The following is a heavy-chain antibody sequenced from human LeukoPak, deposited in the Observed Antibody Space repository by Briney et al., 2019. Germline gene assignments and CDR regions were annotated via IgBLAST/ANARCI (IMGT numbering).Heavy chain of an antibody. Sequence: GGSLRLSCAASGFTFSSYAMSWVRQAPGKGLEWVSAISGSGGSTYYADSVKGRFTISRDNAKNSLYLQMNSLRAEDTAVYYCARFRPDAFDIWGQGTMVTVSS. J-gene: IGHJ3*02. D-gene: IGHD3-3*01. CDR2: ISGSGGST. CDR1: GFTFSSYA. CDR3: ARFRPDAFDI. V-gene: IGHV3-23*01.